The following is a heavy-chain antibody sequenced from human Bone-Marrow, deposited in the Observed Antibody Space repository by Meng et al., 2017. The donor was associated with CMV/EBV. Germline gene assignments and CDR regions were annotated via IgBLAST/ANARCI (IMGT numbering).Heavy chain of an antibody. D-gene: IGHD1-26*01. CDR3: ASGESGSYSYYFDY. CDR2: VVPILDIT. Sequence: SVKVSCKASGGTFSSYAISWVRQAPGQGLEWMGGVVPILDITNNAQKFQGRVTITADKSTSTAYMELSSLRSEDTAVYYCASGESGSYSYYFDYWGQGTLVTVSS. J-gene: IGHJ4*02. V-gene: IGHV1-69*10. CDR1: GGTFSSYA.